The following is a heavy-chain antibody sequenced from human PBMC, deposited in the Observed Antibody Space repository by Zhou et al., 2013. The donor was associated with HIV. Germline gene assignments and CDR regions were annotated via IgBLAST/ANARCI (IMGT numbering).Heavy chain of an antibody. CDR3: ARDKMYYDSSGYYSNWFDP. CDR1: GGSFSSYS. J-gene: IGHJ5*02. V-gene: IGHV1-69*05. CDR2: FIPVFGTS. Sequence: QVQLVQSGAEVKEPGSSMKVSCKASGGSFSSYSFNWVRQAPGQGLEWMGGFIPVFGTSNYAEKFEGRVTITTDESTSTAYMELSSLRSEDTAVYYCARDKMYYDSSGYYSNWFDPWGQGTLVTVSS. D-gene: IGHD3-22*01.